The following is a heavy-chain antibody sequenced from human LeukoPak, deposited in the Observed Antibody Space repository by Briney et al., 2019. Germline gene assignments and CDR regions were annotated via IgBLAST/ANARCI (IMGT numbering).Heavy chain of an antibody. J-gene: IGHJ4*02. V-gene: IGHV3-33*05. D-gene: IGHD6-19*01. Sequence: GGSLRLSCAASGFPFSSYGMHWVRQAPGKGLEWVARLVYDERSDYANSVKGRFSVSRDNSKNTLFLDMSDLRVEDTAVYYCARDLSAAFDFWGQGVLVTVSS. CDR2: LVYDERS. CDR3: ARDLSAAFDF. CDR1: GFPFSSYG.